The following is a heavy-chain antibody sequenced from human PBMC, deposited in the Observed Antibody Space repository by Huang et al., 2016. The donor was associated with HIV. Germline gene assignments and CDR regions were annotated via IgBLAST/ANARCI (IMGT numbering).Heavy chain of an antibody. CDR3: ARAKDTWDAYDI. J-gene: IGHJ3*02. CDR1: GFPFNNHA. D-gene: IGHD5-18*01. CDR2: ISNDGSNN. V-gene: IGHV3-30-3*01. Sequence: QVQLVESGGGVVQPGRSLRLSWAASGFPFNNHAMHWVRQATGKGLEWVTVISNDGSNNYYADSVKGRFTISRDSSKSALFLHMTSLRTEETAVYYCARAKDTWDAYDIWGQGTMVIVSS.